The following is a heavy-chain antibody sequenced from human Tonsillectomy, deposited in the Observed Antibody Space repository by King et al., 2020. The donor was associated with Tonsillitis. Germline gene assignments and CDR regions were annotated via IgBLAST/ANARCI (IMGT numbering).Heavy chain of an antibody. V-gene: IGHV1-18*04. CDR1: GYTFTSYG. CDR2: ISAYNGNT. Sequence: QLVQSGAEVKKPGASVKVSCKASGYTFTSYGISWVRQAPGQRLEWMGWISAYNGNTNYAQKLQGRVTMTTDTSTSTAYMELRSLRSDDTAVYYCARALRASTWGPRIDYYGMDVWGQGTTVTVSS. CDR3: ARALRASTWGPRIDYYGMDV. J-gene: IGHJ6*02. D-gene: IGHD3-22*01.